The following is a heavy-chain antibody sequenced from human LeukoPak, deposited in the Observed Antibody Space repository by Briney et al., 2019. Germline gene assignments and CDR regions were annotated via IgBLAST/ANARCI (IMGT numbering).Heavy chain of an antibody. J-gene: IGHJ4*02. CDR3: ARDADYGDYRFEY. Sequence: ASVKVSCKASGYTFTGYYMHWVRQAPGQGLEWMGWINPNSGGTNYAQKFQGRVTMTRDTSISTAYMERSRLRSDDTAVYYCARDADYGDYRFEYWGQGTLVTVSS. V-gene: IGHV1-2*02. CDR1: GYTFTGYY. CDR2: INPNSGGT. D-gene: IGHD4-17*01.